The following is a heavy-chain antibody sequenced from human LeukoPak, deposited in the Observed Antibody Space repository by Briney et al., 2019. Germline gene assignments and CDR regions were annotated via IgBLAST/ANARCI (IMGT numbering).Heavy chain of an antibody. CDR3: AKKAHSSTWSNFDY. CDR1: GLTFSSYA. J-gene: IGHJ4*02. CDR2: ISGNGDST. D-gene: IGHD6-13*01. V-gene: IGHV3-23*01. Sequence: GGSLRLSCAASGLTFSSYAMAWVRQAPGKGLEWVSAISGNGDSTYYAGSVKGRFTISRDNSKNTLYLQMNSLRAEDTAVYYCAKKAHSSTWSNFDYWGQGTLVTASS.